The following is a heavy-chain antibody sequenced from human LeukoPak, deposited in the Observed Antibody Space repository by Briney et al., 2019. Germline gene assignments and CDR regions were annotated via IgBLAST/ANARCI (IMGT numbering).Heavy chain of an antibody. CDR1: GYTFTSYG. CDR2: ISPYNGNT. V-gene: IGHV1-18*01. Sequence: ASVKVSCKASGYTFTSYGITWVRQAPGQGLEWMGWISPYNGNTNYAQKLQGRVTMTTDTSTSTAYMELRSLRSDDTAVYYCARDGHSGYDFTFHFFDIWGQGTMVTVSS. D-gene: IGHD5-12*01. J-gene: IGHJ3*02. CDR3: ARDGHSGYDFTFHFFDI.